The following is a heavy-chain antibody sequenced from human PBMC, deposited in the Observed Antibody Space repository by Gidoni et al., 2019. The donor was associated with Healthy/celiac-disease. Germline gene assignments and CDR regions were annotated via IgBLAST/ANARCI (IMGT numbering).Heavy chain of an antibody. V-gene: IGHV4-61*02. J-gene: IGHJ2*01. Sequence: QVQLQESGPGLVKPSQTLSLTCTVSGDSIRSGTYYWSWIRQPAGKGLEWIGRIYISGSTNYNLSLKSRVTISVDTSKNQFSLKLSSVTAADTAVYYCAREIVYCGGDCYSRYFGLWGRGALVTVSS. CDR2: IYISGST. D-gene: IGHD2-21*02. CDR3: AREIVYCGGDCYSRYFGL. CDR1: GDSIRSGTYY.